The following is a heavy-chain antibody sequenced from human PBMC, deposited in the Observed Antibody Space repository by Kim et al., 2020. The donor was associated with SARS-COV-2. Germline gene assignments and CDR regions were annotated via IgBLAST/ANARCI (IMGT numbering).Heavy chain of an antibody. D-gene: IGHD6-6*01. Sequence: YADSVKGRFPISRDNSKNTLDLQMNSLRAEDTAVYYCAVIAARQYYYYYGMDVWGQGTTVTVSS. J-gene: IGHJ6*02. CDR3: AVIAARQYYYYYGMDV. V-gene: IGHV3-23*01.